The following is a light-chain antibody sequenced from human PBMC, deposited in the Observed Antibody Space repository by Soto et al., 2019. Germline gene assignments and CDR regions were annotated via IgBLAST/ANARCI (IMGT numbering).Light chain of an antibody. J-gene: IGKJ4*01. CDR2: GAS. CDR1: QSVSSN. CDR3: HQHNNRPHPGVT. Sequence: ETVMTQSPATLSVSPGERATLSCRASQSVSSNVAWYQQKPGQAPSLLIFGASTRATGIPVRFSGSGFVTEFTPTIRSLPSEDSAVYHCHQHNNRPHPGVTFGGGTKVEIK. V-gene: IGKV3-15*01.